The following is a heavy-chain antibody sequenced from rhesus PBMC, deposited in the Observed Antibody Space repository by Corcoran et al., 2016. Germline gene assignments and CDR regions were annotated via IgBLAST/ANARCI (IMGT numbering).Heavy chain of an antibody. CDR2: ISGSSGST. CDR3: ARERIQWVPFDY. Sequence: QVQLQESGPGLVKPSETLSLTCAVSGGPFSGYYWGWFRQPPGKGLEWIGYISGSSGSTDYNPSLKSRVTISTDTSKNQFSLKLSSVTAADTAVYYCARERIQWVPFDYWGQGVLVTVSS. V-gene: IGHV4-165*01. D-gene: IGHD5-30*01. CDR1: GGPFSGYY. J-gene: IGHJ4*01.